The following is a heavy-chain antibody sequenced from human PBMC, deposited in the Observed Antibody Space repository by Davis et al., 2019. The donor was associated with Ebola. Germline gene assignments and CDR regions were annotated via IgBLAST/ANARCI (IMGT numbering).Heavy chain of an antibody. D-gene: IGHD3-10*01. CDR3: ARRGSVMVQEVMDYYYYYGMDV. CDR2: IWYDGSNK. Sequence: GESLKISCAASGFTFSSYGMHWVRQAPGKGLEWVAVIWYDGSNKYYADSVKGRFTISRDNSKNTLYLQMNSLRAEDTAVYYCARRGSVMVQEVMDYYYYYGMDVWGQGTTVTVSS. J-gene: IGHJ6*02. V-gene: IGHV3-33*01. CDR1: GFTFSSYG.